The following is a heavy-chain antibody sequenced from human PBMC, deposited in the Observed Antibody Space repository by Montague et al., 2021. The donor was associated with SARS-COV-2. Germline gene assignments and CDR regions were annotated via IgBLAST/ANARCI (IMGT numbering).Heavy chain of an antibody. V-gene: IGHV3-72*01. D-gene: IGHD5-24*01. CDR1: GFTFSDYY. Sequence: SLRLSCAASGFTFSDYYMDWVRQAPGKGLEWVGRIRNKHYSYTTQYAASVKGRFIISRDDSESLLHLQMNSLEIEDTAVYFCARRRVPDGFDIWGQGTMVTVSS. CDR3: ARRRVPDGFDI. J-gene: IGHJ3*02. CDR2: IRNKHYSYTT.